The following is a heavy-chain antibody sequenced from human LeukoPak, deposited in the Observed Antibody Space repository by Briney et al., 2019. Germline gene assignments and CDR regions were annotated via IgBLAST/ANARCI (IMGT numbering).Heavy chain of an antibody. Sequence: SETLSVTCTVSGGSISSSSYYWGWIRQPPGKGLEWIGSIYYSGSTYYNPSRKSRVTISVDTSKNQFSLKLSSVTAADTAVYYCAKPRIQLWSYYFDYWGQGTLVTVSS. CDR1: GGSISSSSYY. CDR3: AKPRIQLWSYYFDY. J-gene: IGHJ4*02. D-gene: IGHD5-18*01. CDR2: IYYSGST. V-gene: IGHV4-39*07.